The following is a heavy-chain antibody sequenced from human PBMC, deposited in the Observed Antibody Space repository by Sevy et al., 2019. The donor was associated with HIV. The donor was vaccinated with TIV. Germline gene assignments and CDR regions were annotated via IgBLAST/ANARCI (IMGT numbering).Heavy chain of an antibody. Sequence: ESLKISCVASGFTFSSYAMSWVRQAPGKGLEWVSAISGSGGSTYYADSVKGRFTISRDNSKNTLYLQMNGLRAEDTAVYYCAKDGYKPSVGDENYYYYYMDVWGKGTTVTVSS. J-gene: IGHJ6*03. D-gene: IGHD1-20*01. CDR1: GFTFSSYA. CDR2: ISGSGGST. CDR3: AKDGYKPSVGDENYYYYYMDV. V-gene: IGHV3-23*01.